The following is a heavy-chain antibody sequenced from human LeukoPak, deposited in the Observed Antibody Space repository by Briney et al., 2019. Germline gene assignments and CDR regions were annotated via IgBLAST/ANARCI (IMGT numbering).Heavy chain of an antibody. CDR3: ARDGGYSSSWYFFDY. D-gene: IGHD6-13*01. V-gene: IGHV4-30-2*01. CDR2: IYHSGST. J-gene: IGHJ4*02. Sequence: SSQTLSLTCAVSGGSISSGGYSWSWIRQPPGKGLEWIGYIYHSGSTYYNPSLKSRVTISVDRSKNQFSLKLSSVTAADTAVYYCARDGGYSSSWYFFDYWGQGTLVTVSS. CDR1: GGSISSGGYS.